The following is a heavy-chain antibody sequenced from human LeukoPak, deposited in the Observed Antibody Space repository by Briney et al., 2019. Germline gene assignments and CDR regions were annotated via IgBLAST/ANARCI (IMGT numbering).Heavy chain of an antibody. CDR3: ARDPRGYSSSWYYDDY. CDR1: GVTFSSYS. D-gene: IGHD6-13*01. CDR2: ISSSSTYI. Sequence: PGGPLRLSCGASGVTFSSYSMNWVRQAPGKGLEWVSSISSSSTYIYYADSVKGRFTISRDNAKNSLYLQMSSLRAEDTAVYYCARDPRGYSSSWYYDDYWGQGTLVTVSS. V-gene: IGHV3-21*01. J-gene: IGHJ4*02.